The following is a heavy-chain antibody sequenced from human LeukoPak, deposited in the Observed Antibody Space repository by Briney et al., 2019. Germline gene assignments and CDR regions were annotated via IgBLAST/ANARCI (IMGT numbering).Heavy chain of an antibody. V-gene: IGHV1-2*02. J-gene: IGHJ3*02. CDR1: GYTFTGYY. D-gene: IGHD2-2*02. Sequence: ASVKVSCKASGYTFTGYYMHWVRQAPGQGLEWMGWINPNGGGTNYAQKFQGRVTMTRDTSISTAYMELSRLRSDDTAVYYCAREVLGGGIVVVPAAISDAFDIWGQGTMVTVSS. CDR3: AREVLGGGIVVVPAAISDAFDI. CDR2: INPNGGGT.